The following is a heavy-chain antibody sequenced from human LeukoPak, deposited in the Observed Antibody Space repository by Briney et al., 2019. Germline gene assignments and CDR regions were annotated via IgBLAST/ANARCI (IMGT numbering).Heavy chain of an antibody. V-gene: IGHV4-38-2*02. D-gene: IGHD6-13*01. CDR1: GYSISSGYY. Sequence: SETLSLTCSVSGYSISSGYYWGWIRQPPGRGLEWIASIYHSGSTYYNPSLKSRVTISLDTSKNQFSLRVTSVTAADTALYYCARETISAAATWFGPWGQGTLVTVSS. J-gene: IGHJ5*02. CDR2: IYHSGST. CDR3: ARETISAAATWFGP.